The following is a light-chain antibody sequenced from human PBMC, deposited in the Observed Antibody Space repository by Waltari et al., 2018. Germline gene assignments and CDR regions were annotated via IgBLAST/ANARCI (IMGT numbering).Light chain of an antibody. V-gene: IGKV1-5*03. Sequence: DIQMTQSPSTLSASVGDRVTITCRASQSISNWLAWYQQKPGRAPNLLIYRASNLESGVPSRFSGSGSGTEFTLTISGLQPDDFATYYCQQYNRYSWTFGQGTKVEI. CDR3: QQYNRYSWT. CDR1: QSISNW. CDR2: RAS. J-gene: IGKJ1*01.